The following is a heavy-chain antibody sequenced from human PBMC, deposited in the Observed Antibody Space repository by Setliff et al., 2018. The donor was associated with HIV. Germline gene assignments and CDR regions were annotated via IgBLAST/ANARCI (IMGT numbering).Heavy chain of an antibody. CDR2: IRSDGSNR. CDR1: GFTFSYYA. CDR3: ARDFQGLQAGWFGP. Sequence: AGGSLRLSCETSGFTFSYYAMHWIRQAPGKGLEWVAVIRSDGSNRDYADSVKGRFAISRDNSKNTLYLQMDNLRAEDTAVYYCARDFQGLQAGWFGPWGQGVQVTVSS. J-gene: IGHJ5*02. V-gene: IGHV3-33*01. D-gene: IGHD6-25*01.